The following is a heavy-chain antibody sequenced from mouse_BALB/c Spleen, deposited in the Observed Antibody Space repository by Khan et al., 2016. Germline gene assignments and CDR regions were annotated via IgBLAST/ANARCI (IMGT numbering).Heavy chain of an antibody. V-gene: IGHV5-17*02. CDR3: ARSGVYVWFPY. CDR2: ISSGSSTI. D-gene: IGHD2-14*01. J-gene: IGHJ3*01. CDR1: GFTFSSFG. Sequence: EVELVESGGGLVQPGGSRKLSCAASGFTFSSFGMHLVRQAPEKGLEWVAYISSGSSTIYYAGTVKGRFTISRDNPKNTLFLQMSRLRSEDTAMYYGARSGVYVWFPYWGQGTLVTVSA.